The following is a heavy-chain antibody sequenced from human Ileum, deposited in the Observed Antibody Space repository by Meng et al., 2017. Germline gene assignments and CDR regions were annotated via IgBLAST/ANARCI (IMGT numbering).Heavy chain of an antibody. V-gene: IGHV2-5*02. CDR2: IYWDDEY. D-gene: IGHD6-6*01. Sequence: QITLKESGPTLVQPTETLTLTCTFSGFSLNTVGVGVGWIRQPPGTALEWLALIYWDDEYRYSPSLRSRLTITKDTSRNQVVLRMTNVAPVDAGTYYCVHRLVAAQHWFDPWGQVTLVTVSS. CDR3: VHRLVAAQHWFDP. J-gene: IGHJ5*02. CDR1: GFSLNTVGVG.